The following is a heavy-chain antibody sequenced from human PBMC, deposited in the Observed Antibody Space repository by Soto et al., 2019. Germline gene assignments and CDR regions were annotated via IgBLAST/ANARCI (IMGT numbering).Heavy chain of an antibody. Sequence: ASVKVSCKASGYTFTSYGISWVRQAPGQGLEWMGWISAYNGNTNYAQKLQGRVTMTTDTSTSTAYMELRSLRSDDTAVYYCARDSQKPRLTFWSGSSPLDYWGQGTRVTVSS. CDR3: ARDSQKPRLTFWSGSSPLDY. CDR1: GYTFTSYG. J-gene: IGHJ4*02. D-gene: IGHD3-3*01. CDR2: ISAYNGNT. V-gene: IGHV1-18*04.